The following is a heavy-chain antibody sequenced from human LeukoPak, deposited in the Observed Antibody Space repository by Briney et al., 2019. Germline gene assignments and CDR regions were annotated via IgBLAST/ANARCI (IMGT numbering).Heavy chain of an antibody. D-gene: IGHD3-10*01. Sequence: GESLKISCKASGYSFTSYWIGWVRQMPGKGLEWMGIIYPGDSDTRYSPSFQGQVAISADKSINTAYLQWSSLKASDTAMYYYARNMLRGDPKRPFDYWGQGTLVTVSS. CDR1: GYSFTSYW. J-gene: IGHJ4*02. CDR3: ARNMLRGDPKRPFDY. CDR2: IYPGDSDT. V-gene: IGHV5-51*01.